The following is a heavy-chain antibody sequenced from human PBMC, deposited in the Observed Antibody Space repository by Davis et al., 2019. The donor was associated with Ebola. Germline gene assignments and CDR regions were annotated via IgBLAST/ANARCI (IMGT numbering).Heavy chain of an antibody. CDR2: INHSGDSI. CDR3: ARNSAPPDY. D-gene: IGHD6-6*01. V-gene: IGHV3-11*01. Sequence: GESLKISCAASGFTFSDYYMSWVRPAPGKGLEWISCINHSGDSIFYADFVKGRFTMSRDNAKNFLYLQLSSLRADDTAMYYCARNSAPPDYWGQGALVTVSS. J-gene: IGHJ4*02. CDR1: GFTFSDYY.